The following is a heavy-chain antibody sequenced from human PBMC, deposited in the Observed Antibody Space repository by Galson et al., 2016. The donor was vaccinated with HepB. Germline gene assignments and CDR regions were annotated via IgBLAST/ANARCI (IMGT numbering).Heavy chain of an antibody. D-gene: IGHD2-8*01. CDR2: VYYSGST. V-gene: IGHV4-61*01. Sequence: SETLSLTCTVSGGSVSSGSYYWSWIRQPPGKRLEWIGYVYYSGSTSYNPSLKSRVTISLDTSNHQFSLRLSSVTAADTAVYDCARDVADCTNGVCGFDLWGRGALVTVSS. CDR1: GGSVSSGSYY. CDR3: ARDVADCTNGVCGFDL. J-gene: IGHJ2*01.